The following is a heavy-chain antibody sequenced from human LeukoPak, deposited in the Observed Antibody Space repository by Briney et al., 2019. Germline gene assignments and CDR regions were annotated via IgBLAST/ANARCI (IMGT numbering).Heavy chain of an antibody. V-gene: IGHV3-74*03. J-gene: IGHJ4*02. CDR2: IYSDGSST. CDR1: GFTFSTYW. D-gene: IGHD6-13*01. CDR3: SQLAASGTFDY. Sequence: GGSLRLSCAASGFTFSTYWIHWVRQAPGKGLVWVSRIYSDGSSTTYADSVKGRFTISRDNAENTVYLQMDSLRAEDTAVYYCSQLAASGTFDYWGQGTLVTVSS.